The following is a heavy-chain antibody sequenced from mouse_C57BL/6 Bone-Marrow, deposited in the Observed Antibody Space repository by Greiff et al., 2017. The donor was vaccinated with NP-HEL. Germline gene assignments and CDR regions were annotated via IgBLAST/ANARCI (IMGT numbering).Heavy chain of an antibody. CDR2: ISSGSSTI. CDR1: GFTFSDYG. J-gene: IGHJ3*01. D-gene: IGHD2-3*01. V-gene: IGHV5-17*01. Sequence: EVQVVESGGGLVKPGGSLKLSCAASGFTFSDYGMHWVRQAPEKGLEWVAYISSGSSTIYYADTVKGRFTISRDNAKNTLFLQMTSLRSEDTAMYYCARVYDGYYSFAYWGQGTLVTVSA. CDR3: ARVYDGYYSFAY.